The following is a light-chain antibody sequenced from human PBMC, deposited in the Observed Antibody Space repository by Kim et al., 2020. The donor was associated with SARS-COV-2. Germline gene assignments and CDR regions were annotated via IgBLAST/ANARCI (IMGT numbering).Light chain of an antibody. CDR3: QQCLNWSFT. CDR1: QSLSDY. CDR2: YAS. V-gene: IGKV3-11*01. Sequence: VSPGERATVSSRASQSLSDYLAWYQQKPGQAPRLLIYYASNRATGIPARFSGSGSGTDYTLTISSLEPEDFAVYYCQQCLNWSFTFGPGTKVDIK. J-gene: IGKJ3*01.